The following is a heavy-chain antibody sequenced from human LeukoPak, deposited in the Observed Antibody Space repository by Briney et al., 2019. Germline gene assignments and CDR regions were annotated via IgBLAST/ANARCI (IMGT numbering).Heavy chain of an antibody. J-gene: IGHJ4*02. CDR2: ISYDGSNK. CDR3: ARARGSYSFDC. D-gene: IGHD1-26*01. CDR1: GFTFSSYA. V-gene: IGHV3-30-3*01. Sequence: GRSLRLSCAASGFTFSSYAMHWVRQAPGKGLEWVAVISYDGSNKYYADSVKGRFTISRDNSKNTLYLQMNSLRAEDTALYYCARARGSYSFDCWGQGTLVTVSS.